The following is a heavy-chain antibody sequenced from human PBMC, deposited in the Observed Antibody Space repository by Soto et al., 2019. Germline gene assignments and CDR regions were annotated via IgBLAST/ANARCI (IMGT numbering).Heavy chain of an antibody. CDR2: IYYSGST. CDR3: ASSNIAAAGFYYYGMDV. Sequence: QVQLQESGPGLVKPSETLSLTCTVSGGSISSYYWSWIRQPPGKGLEWIGYIYYSGSTNYNPSLKSRVTISVDTSKNQFSLKLSSVTAAETAVYYCASSNIAAAGFYYYGMDVWGRGTTVTVSS. V-gene: IGHV4-59*01. J-gene: IGHJ6*02. CDR1: GGSISSYY. D-gene: IGHD6-13*01.